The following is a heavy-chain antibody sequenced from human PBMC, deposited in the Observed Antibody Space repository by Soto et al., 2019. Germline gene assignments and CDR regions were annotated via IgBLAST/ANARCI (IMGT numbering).Heavy chain of an antibody. CDR1: GFTFSNAW. Sequence: GGSLRLSCAASGFTFSNAWMNWVRQAPGKGLEWVGRIKSEGDGGATQYAAPVRGRFSISRDDSENTLYLQMNGLKTEDHAVYYCTTDRHTDPVLFPPLTKYGMDVWGQGTTVTVSS. CDR3: TTDRHTDPVLFPPLTKYGMDV. CDR2: IKSEGDGGAT. J-gene: IGHJ6*02. V-gene: IGHV3-15*07. D-gene: IGHD2-8*01.